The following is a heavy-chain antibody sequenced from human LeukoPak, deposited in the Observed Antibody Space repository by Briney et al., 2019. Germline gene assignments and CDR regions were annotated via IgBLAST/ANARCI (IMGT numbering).Heavy chain of an antibody. V-gene: IGHV1-2*02. CDR2: INPNSGGT. CDR3: ARARSSRVIDY. Sequence: ASVKVSCKASGHTFTGYYMHWVRQAPGQGLEWMGWINPNSGGTNYAQKFQGRVTMTTDTSISTAYMELSRLRSDDTAVYYCARARSSRVIDYWGQGTLVTVSS. D-gene: IGHD6-13*01. CDR1: GHTFTGYY. J-gene: IGHJ4*02.